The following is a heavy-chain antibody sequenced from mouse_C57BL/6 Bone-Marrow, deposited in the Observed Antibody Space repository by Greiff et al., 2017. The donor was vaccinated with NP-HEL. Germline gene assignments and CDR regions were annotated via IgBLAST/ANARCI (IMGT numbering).Heavy chain of an antibody. D-gene: IGHD1-1*01. J-gene: IGHJ1*03. CDR3: ARDGYYGSSYEWYFDV. V-gene: IGHV5-16*01. Sequence: DVHLVESEGGLVQPGSSMKLSCTASGFTFSDYYMAWVRQVPEKGLEWVANINYDGSSTYYLDSLKSRFIISRDNAKNILYLQMSSLKSEDTATYYCARDGYYGSSYEWYFDVWGTGTTVTVSS. CDR2: INYDGSST. CDR1: GFTFSDYY.